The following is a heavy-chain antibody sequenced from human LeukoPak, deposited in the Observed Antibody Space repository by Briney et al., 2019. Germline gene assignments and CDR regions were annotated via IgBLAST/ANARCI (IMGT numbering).Heavy chain of an antibody. D-gene: IGHD3-22*01. CDR3: ARGAGNYEGDDAFDV. J-gene: IGHJ3*01. CDR2: IYSGGTT. CDR1: EFGVTTYY. V-gene: IGHV3-66*01. Sequence: GGSLRLSCVVSEFGVTTYYMHWVRQAPGKGLEGVSVIYSGGTTYYAVSVAGRFTISRDHYKNTVYLQMNSLRAEDTAVYYCARGAGNYEGDDAFDVWGQGTLVTVSS.